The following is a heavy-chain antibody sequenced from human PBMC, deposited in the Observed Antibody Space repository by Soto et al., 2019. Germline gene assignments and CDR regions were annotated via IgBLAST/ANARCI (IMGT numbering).Heavy chain of an antibody. V-gene: IGHV3-53*04. Sequence: EVQLVESGGGMVQPGGSLRLSCVASGISVKSNYMNWVRQAPGKGLEWVSIMYSGGSTYYADSVKGRFTISRHNSKDTLYVRMNSLRIEDTATYYCARGVFGEPDSWGQGTLVIVSS. CDR2: MYSGGST. CDR1: GISVKSNY. CDR3: ARGVFGEPDS. D-gene: IGHD3-10*02. J-gene: IGHJ4*02.